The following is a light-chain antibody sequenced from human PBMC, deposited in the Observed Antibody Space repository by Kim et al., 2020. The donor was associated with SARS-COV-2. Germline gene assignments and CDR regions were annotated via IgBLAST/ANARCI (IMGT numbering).Light chain of an antibody. V-gene: IGLV2-14*03. CDR3: SSYTTSSTLFV. Sequence: QSALTQPASVSGSPGQSFTISCTGTSSDIGGYNYVSWYQQYPGKAPKVLIYDVSNRPSGVSNRFSGSKSDNTASLTISGLQAEDEADYYCSSYTTSSTLFVFGPGTKVTVL. CDR2: DVS. CDR1: SSDIGGYNY. J-gene: IGLJ1*01.